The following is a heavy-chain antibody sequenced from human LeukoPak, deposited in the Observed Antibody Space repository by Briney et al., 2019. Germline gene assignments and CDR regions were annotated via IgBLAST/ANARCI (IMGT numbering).Heavy chain of an antibody. CDR3: AKAIVATGYFQH. V-gene: IGHV3-23*01. CDR2: ISGSGGST. D-gene: IGHD5-12*01. Sequence: GGSLRLSCAASGFTFSSYAMSWVRQAPGKGLEWVSAISGSGGSTYYADSVKGRLTISRDNSKNTLYLQMNSLRAEDTAVYYCAKAIVATGYFQHWGQGTLVTVSS. J-gene: IGHJ1*01. CDR1: GFTFSSYA.